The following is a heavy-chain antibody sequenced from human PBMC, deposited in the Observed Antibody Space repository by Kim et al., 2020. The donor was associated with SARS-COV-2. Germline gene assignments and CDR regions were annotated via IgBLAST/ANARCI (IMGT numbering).Heavy chain of an antibody. Sequence: GGSLRLSCAASGFTFSSYEMNWVRQAPGKGLEWVSYISSSGSTIYYADSVKGRFTISRDNAKNSLYLQMNSLRAEDTAVYYCARAIYYDSSGYLGKYYYYYGMDVWGQGTTVTVSS. D-gene: IGHD3-22*01. V-gene: IGHV3-48*03. J-gene: IGHJ6*02. CDR3: ARAIYYDSSGYLGKYYYYYGMDV. CDR1: GFTFSSYE. CDR2: ISSSGSTI.